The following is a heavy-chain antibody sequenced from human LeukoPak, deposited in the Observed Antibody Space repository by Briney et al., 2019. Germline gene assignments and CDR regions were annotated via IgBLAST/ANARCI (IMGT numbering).Heavy chain of an antibody. J-gene: IGHJ5*02. V-gene: IGHV4-34*01. CDR2: INHSGST. D-gene: IGHD2-2*01. CDR1: GGSFSGYY. CDR3: ARGPPSRYCSSTSCYLGPYNWFDP. Sequence: SETLSLTCAVYGGSFSGYYWSWIRQPPGKGLEWIGEINHSGSTNYNPSLKSRVTISVDTSKNQFSLKLSSVTAADTAVYYCARGPPSRYCSSTSCYLGPYNWFDPWGQGTLVTVSS.